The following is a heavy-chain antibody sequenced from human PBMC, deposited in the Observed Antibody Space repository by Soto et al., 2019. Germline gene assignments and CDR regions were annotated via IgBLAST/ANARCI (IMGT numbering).Heavy chain of an antibody. CDR2: ISPDGTIP. D-gene: IGHD3-16*01. J-gene: IGHJ3*02. V-gene: IGHV3-74*01. CDR3: ARFGGDAFDI. CDR1: GFTFSNYW. Sequence: EVQLVESGGGLVQPGGSLRLSCAVSGFTFSNYWMHWVRQAPGKGLVWVSTISPDGTIPDYTDSVKGRLAISRDNAKSTLFLQINSLRPEDTAVYYCARFGGDAFDIWGQGTMVTVSS.